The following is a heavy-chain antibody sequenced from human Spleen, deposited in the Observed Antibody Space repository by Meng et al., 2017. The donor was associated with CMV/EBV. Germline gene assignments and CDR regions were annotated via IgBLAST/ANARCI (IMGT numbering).Heavy chain of an antibody. CDR3: ASHPVVPAAIHGVYGMDV. J-gene: IGHJ6*02. D-gene: IGHD2-2*02. CDR1: GFTFSSYA. V-gene: IGHV3-23*01. Sequence: GGSLRLSCAASGFTFSSYAMSWVRQAPGKGLEWVSGISGPGGSTYYADSVTGRFTLSRDNSKSTLYLQMNSLRAEDTAVYYCASHPVVPAAIHGVYGMDVWGQGTTVTVSS. CDR2: ISGPGGST.